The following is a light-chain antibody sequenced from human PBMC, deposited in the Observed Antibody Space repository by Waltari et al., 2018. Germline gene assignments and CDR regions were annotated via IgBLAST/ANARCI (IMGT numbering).Light chain of an antibody. CDR1: NLRSYY. J-gene: IGLJ2*01. V-gene: IGLV3-19*01. CDR3: NSRDTRGNHFVV. Sequence: SSELTQDPAVSVALGQTVRITCQGDNLRSYYVSGYQQKPGQAPMLVIYDKDNRPSGIPERFSGSSSGNIASLTITGAQAEDEADYYCNSRDTRGNHFVVFGGGTKLTVL. CDR2: DKD.